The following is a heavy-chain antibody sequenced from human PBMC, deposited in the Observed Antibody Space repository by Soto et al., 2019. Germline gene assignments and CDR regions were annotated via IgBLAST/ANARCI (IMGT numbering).Heavy chain of an antibody. CDR2: ISGSGDNT. J-gene: IGHJ6*02. D-gene: IGHD2-21*01. CDR1: GLTFSNYA. Sequence: EVQLLESGGGLVQPGGSLRLSCAASGLTFSNYAMTWVRQAPGKGLEWVSAISGSGDNTYYADSVKGRFTISRDNYKNTLYLQMTSLRAEDTALYYCARERVVGGSNGMDVWGQGPAVTVSS. CDR3: ARERVVGGSNGMDV. V-gene: IGHV3-23*01.